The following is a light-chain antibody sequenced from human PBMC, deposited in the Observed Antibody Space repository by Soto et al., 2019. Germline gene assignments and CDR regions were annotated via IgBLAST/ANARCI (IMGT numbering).Light chain of an antibody. J-gene: IGKJ4*02. CDR2: DAS. V-gene: IGKV3-11*01. CDR3: QQRSHWPWT. CDR1: QSVSSY. Sequence: VLTQSPATLSLSPGERATLSCRASQSVSSYFAWYQQRPGQAPRLLIYDASTRATGIPARFSGTWSGTDFTLTISSLEPEDFAVYYCQQRSHWPWTFGGGTKVEIK.